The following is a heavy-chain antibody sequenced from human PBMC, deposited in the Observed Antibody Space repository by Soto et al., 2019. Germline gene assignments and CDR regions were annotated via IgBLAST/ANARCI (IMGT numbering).Heavy chain of an antibody. V-gene: IGHV3-23*01. CDR1: GFTFNNYA. D-gene: IGHD3-22*01. Sequence: PGGSLRLSCAASGFTFNNYAMGWVRQAPGKGLQWVSSISSSGGSTYYRDSVKGRFTISRDNSKNTLYVQMTSLRVEDTAVYYCARDADYPDGTGYYRAWWYYPIDVWGQGTTVTVSS. J-gene: IGHJ6*02. CDR3: ARDADYPDGTGYYRAWWYYPIDV. CDR2: ISSSGGST.